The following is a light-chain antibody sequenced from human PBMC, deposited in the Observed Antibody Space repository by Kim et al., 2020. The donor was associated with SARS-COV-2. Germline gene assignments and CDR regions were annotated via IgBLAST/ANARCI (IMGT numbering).Light chain of an antibody. V-gene: IGKV1-8*01. Sequence: SASTGDRVTITCRASQGISSYLAWYQQKPGKAPKLLIYAASTLQSGVPSRFSGSGSGTDFTLTISCLQSEDFATYYCQQYYSPWTFGQGTKVDIK. CDR3: QQYYSPWT. CDR1: QGISSY. CDR2: AAS. J-gene: IGKJ1*01.